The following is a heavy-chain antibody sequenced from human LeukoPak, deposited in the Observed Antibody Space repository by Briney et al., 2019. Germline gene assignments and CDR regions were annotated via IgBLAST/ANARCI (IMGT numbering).Heavy chain of an antibody. D-gene: IGHD1-14*01. Sequence: SQTLSLTCAISGDIVSSNGVAWNWIRQSPSRGLEWLGRAYYGSKLNNDYALSVKSRITINPDTSKNQFSLQLNSVTPEDTAVYYCTRGRNSAFDYWGQGTLVTVSS. V-gene: IGHV6-1*01. CDR3: TRGRNSAFDY. CDR1: GDIVSSNGVA. CDR2: AYYGSKLNN. J-gene: IGHJ4*02.